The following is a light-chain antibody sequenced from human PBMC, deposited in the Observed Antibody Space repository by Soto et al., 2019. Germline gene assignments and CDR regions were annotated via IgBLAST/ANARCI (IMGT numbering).Light chain of an antibody. CDR2: GAS. CDR3: QQDGSSRT. Sequence: EIVLTQSPGTLSLSPGERATLSCRASQSVSSSYLAWYQQKPGQAPRLLIYGASSRATGIPDRFSGSGSGTDFPLTISRLEPEDSAVYYCQQDGSSRTFGQGTKVEIK. CDR1: QSVSSSY. J-gene: IGKJ1*01. V-gene: IGKV3-20*01.